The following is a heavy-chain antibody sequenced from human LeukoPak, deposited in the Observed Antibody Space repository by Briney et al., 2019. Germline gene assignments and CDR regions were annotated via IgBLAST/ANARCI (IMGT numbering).Heavy chain of an antibody. CDR2: IKSKTDGGTT. Sequence: NSGGSLRLSCAASGFTFSNAWMSWVRQAPGKGLEWVGRIKSKTDGGTTDYAAPVKGRFTISKDDSKNTLYLQMNSLKTEDTAVYYCTTDVRVGEVRFLEWLWDLSGPRDNWFDPWGQGTLVTVSS. CDR1: GFTFSNAW. CDR3: TTDVRVGEVRFLEWLWDLSGPRDNWFDP. D-gene: IGHD3-3*01. V-gene: IGHV3-15*01. J-gene: IGHJ5*02.